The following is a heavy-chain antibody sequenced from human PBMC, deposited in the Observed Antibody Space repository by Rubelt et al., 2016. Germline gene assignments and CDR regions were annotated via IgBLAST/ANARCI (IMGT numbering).Heavy chain of an antibody. D-gene: IGHD3-22*01. V-gene: IGHV1-69*01. CDR3: ARDPYYENSVSYGALDI. Sequence: VRQAPGQGLEWVGGVIPVFATSNYAQKFQGRVTITADESTRTVYMELSSLRSEDTAVYYCARDPYYENSVSYGALDIWGQGTMVTVSS. J-gene: IGHJ3*02. CDR2: VIPVFATS.